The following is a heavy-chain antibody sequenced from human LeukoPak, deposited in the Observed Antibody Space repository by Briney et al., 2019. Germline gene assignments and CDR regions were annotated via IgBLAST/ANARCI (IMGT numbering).Heavy chain of an antibody. CDR1: GGSFSGYY. J-gene: IGHJ4*02. V-gene: IGHV4-34*01. CDR2: IDHSGST. CDR3: ARVAGQQWLVRPFDY. Sequence: SETLSLTCAVHGGSFSGYYWSWIRQPPGKGLEWIGEIDHSGSTNYNPPLKSRVTISVDTSKNQFSLKLSSVTAADTAVYYCARVAGQQWLVRPFDYWGQGTLVTVSS. D-gene: IGHD6-19*01.